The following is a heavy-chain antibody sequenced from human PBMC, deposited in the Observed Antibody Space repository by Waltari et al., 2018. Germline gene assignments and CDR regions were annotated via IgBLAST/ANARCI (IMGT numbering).Heavy chain of an antibody. D-gene: IGHD2-8*01. J-gene: IGHJ4*02. CDR2: IYTSGST. CDR3: ARVPFYCTNGVCYYYFDY. CDR1: GGSISSGSYY. Sequence: QVQLQESGPGLVKPSQTLSLTCTVSGGSISSGSYYWSWPRQPAGKGLEWIGRIYTSGSTNYNPSLKSRVTISVDTSKNQFSLKLSSVTAADTAVYYCARVPFYCTNGVCYYYFDYWGQGTLVTVSS. V-gene: IGHV4-61*02.